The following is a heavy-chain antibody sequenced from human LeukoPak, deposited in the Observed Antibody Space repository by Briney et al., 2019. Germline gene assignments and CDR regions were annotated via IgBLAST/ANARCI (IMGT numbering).Heavy chain of an antibody. D-gene: IGHD6-13*01. CDR1: GFPFDDYG. CDR2: ISWHGETT. CDR3: ARGLGGSNWDNVFDI. V-gene: IGHV3-43D*03. J-gene: IGHJ3*02. Sequence: GGSLRLSCAASGFPFDDYGMLWVRQAPGKGLEWVSFISWHGETTYYSDSVKGRFTISRDNAKNSLYLQMNSLRVEDTAIYYCARGLGGSNWDNVFDIWGQGTMVTVS.